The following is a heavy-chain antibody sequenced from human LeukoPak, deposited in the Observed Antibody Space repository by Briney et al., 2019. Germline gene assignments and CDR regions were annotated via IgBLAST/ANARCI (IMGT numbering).Heavy chain of an antibody. CDR3: AGHVVALGFDY. CDR1: AFNFNKYA. V-gene: IGHV3-9*01. Sequence: GGSLRLSCAGYAFNFNKYAMHWVRHAPGKGLEWLSGISWNSGTRGYADSVKGRFTISRDNAKNSLYLQMNSLRAEDTAVYYCAGHVVALGFDYWGQGTLVTVSS. CDR2: ISWNSGTR. D-gene: IGHD3-22*01. J-gene: IGHJ4*02.